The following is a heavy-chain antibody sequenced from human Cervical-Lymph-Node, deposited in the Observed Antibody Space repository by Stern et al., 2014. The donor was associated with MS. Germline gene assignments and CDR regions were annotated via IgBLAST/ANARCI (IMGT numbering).Heavy chain of an antibody. CDR1: GGTFRSFA. Sequence: VQLEESGAEVKKPGSSVKVSCKASGGTFRSFAINWVRQAPGQGLEWMGGIIPIFDTANDTQKFQGRITIPADESSSTAYMELSSLRSEDTAVYYCAKNYYYYNGLDVWGQGTTVTVSS. CDR3: AKNYYYYNGLDV. CDR2: IIPIFDTA. V-gene: IGHV1-69*01. J-gene: IGHJ6*02.